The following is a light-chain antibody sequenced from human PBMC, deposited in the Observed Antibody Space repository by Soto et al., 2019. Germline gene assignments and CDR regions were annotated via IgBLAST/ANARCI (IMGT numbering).Light chain of an antibody. CDR2: DVS. CDR3: SSYTSSSTRV. CDR1: SSDVGGYNY. V-gene: IGLV2-14*01. Sequence: QSALTQPASVSGSPGQSITISCTGTSSDVGGYNYVSWYQQHPGTAPKLMIYDVSNRPSGVSNRFSGYKSGNTASLTISGLQAEDEADYYCSSYTSSSTRVFGGGTKLTVL. J-gene: IGLJ2*01.